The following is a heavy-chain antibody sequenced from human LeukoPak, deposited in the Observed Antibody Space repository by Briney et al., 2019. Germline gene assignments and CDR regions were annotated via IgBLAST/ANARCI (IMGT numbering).Heavy chain of an antibody. J-gene: IGHJ6*03. V-gene: IGHV1-18*01. CDR1: GYTFTSYG. D-gene: IGHD2/OR15-2a*01. CDR3: AKNPGRNGWTSVLSHRNYNYYMDV. Sequence: ASVKVSCKASGYTFTSYGISWVRQAPGQGLEWMGWISAYNGNTNYAQKLQGRVTMTTDTSTSTAYMELRSRRSDDTAVYYCAKNPGRNGWTSVLSHRNYNYYMDVWGKGTTVTVSS. CDR2: ISAYNGNT.